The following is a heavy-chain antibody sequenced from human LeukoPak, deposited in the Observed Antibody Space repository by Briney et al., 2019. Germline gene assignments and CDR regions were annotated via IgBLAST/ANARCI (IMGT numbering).Heavy chain of an antibody. Sequence: GGSLRLSCAASGFTFSNAGMSWVRQALGRGLEWVGRIKTIIEVGKTNYAAPMKDRLSTSTNESRNTLYLQMNRLKTEHTAVYYCATEGCTSNSCNAFNIWAKGTRVTVSS. CDR3: ATEGCTSNSCNAFNI. D-gene: IGHD2-2*01. V-gene: IGHV3-15*01. CDR2: IKTIIEVGKT. J-gene: IGHJ3*02. CDR1: GFTFSNAG.